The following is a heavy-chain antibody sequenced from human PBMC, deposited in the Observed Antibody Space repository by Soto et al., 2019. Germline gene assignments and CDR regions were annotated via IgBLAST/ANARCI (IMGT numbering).Heavy chain of an antibody. CDR1: GFTFSIYA. CDR2: ISGSGGST. V-gene: IGHV3-23*01. J-gene: IGHJ4*02. Sequence: EVQLLESGGGLVQPGGSLRLTCAASGFTFSIYAMSWVRQAPGKGLEWVSAISGSGGSTYYADSVKGRFTISRDNSKNTLYLQMNSLRAEDTAVYYCAKHLKGAVAGTFDYCGQGTLVTVSS. CDR3: AKHLKGAVAGTFDY. D-gene: IGHD6-19*01.